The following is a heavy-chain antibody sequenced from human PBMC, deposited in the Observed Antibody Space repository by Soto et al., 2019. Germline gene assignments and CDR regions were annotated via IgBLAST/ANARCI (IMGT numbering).Heavy chain of an antibody. CDR3: ARDPLRFLEWSYYFDY. D-gene: IGHD3-3*01. Sequence: GSLRLSCAASGFTFSSYGMHWVRQAPGKGLEWVAVIWYDGSNKYYADSVKGRFTISRDNSKNTLYLQMNSLRAEDTAVYYCARDPLRFLEWSYYFDYWGQGTLVTVSS. CDR1: GFTFSSYG. CDR2: IWYDGSNK. V-gene: IGHV3-33*01. J-gene: IGHJ4*02.